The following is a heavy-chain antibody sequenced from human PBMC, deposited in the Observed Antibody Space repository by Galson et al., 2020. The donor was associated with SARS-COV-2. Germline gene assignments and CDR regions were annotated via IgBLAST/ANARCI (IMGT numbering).Heavy chain of an antibody. Sequence: GESLKISCAASGFTFSFYAMHWVRQAPGKGLEWVAVISYDGSNKYYADSVNGRFTISRDNSKDTLYLQMNSLRAEDTAVYYCARDGYYYDRGPGAGYFDYWGQGTLVTVSS. V-gene: IGHV3-30-3*01. CDR1: GFTFSFYA. CDR3: ARDGYYYDRGPGAGYFDY. CDR2: ISYDGSNK. D-gene: IGHD3-22*01. J-gene: IGHJ4*02.